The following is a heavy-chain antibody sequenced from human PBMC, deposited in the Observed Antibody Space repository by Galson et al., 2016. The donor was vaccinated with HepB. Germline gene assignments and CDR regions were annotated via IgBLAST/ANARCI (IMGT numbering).Heavy chain of an antibody. J-gene: IGHJ4*02. Sequence: PALVTPTPTLTLTCAFSVFSLRTSGAGVAWIRQPPGKALEWLALINWDDDQRYGPPLQRRLTIAKDASKYLVVLTMSNWDPVDTATYYCAHRPARQVGTTAPDCDSWGQGILVTVSS. V-gene: IGHV2-5*05. CDR1: VFSLRTSGAG. D-gene: IGHD1-1*01. CDR2: INWDDDQ. CDR3: AHRPARQVGTTAPDCDS.